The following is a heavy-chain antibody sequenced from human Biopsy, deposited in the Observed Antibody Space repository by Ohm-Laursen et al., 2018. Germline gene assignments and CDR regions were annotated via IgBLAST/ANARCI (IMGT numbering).Heavy chain of an antibody. CDR2: ISWNSGSI. Sequence: SLRLSCAASGFTFDDYAMHWVRQAPGKGLEWVSAISWNSGSIDYADSVKGRFTISRDNAENSLYLQMNSLRAEDTAIYYCAMSSGWNLRYGMDVWGQGTTVTVSS. V-gene: IGHV3-9*01. D-gene: IGHD6-19*01. J-gene: IGHJ6*02. CDR1: GFTFDDYA. CDR3: AMSSGWNLRYGMDV.